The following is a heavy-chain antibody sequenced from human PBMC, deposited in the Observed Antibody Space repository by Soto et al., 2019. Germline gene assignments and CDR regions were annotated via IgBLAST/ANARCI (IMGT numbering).Heavy chain of an antibody. J-gene: IGHJ3*02. V-gene: IGHV1-3*01. CDR3: ARDRGTMGAFDI. CDR2: INAGNGNT. D-gene: IGHD1-1*01. CDR1: GYTFTSYA. Sequence: QVQLVQSGAEVKKPGASVKVSCKASGYTFTSYAMHWVRQAPGQRLEWMGWINAGNGNTKYSQKFQGRVTITRDTSASTAYRELSSLRSEDTAVYYCARDRGTMGAFDIWGQGTMVTVSS.